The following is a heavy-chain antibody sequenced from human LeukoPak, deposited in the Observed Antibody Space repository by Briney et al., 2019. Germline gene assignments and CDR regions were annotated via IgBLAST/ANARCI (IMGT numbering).Heavy chain of an antibody. CDR3: ASEGSYYCFDY. J-gene: IGHJ4*02. V-gene: IGHV4-34*01. Sequence: SETLSLTCAVYGGSFSGYYWSWIRQPPGKGLEWIGEINHSGSTNYNPSLKSRVTISVDTSKNQFSLKLSSVTAADTAVYYCASEGSYYCFDYWGQGTLVTVSP. CDR1: GGSFSGYY. CDR2: INHSGST. D-gene: IGHD1-26*01.